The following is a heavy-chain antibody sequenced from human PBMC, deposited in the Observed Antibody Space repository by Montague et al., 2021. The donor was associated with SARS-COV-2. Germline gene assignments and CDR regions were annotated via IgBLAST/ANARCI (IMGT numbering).Heavy chain of an antibody. CDR1: GGSISSYY. CDR3: ARHPSYSSGWYDWFDP. CDR2: IFYSGNT. Sequence: SETRSLTCTVSGGSISSYYWSWIRQPPGKGLEWIGYIFYSGNTNXNPSLKSRVTISIDTSKNQFSLKLRSVTAADTAVYYCARHPSYSSGWYDWFDPWGQGTLVTVSS. J-gene: IGHJ5*02. V-gene: IGHV4-59*08. D-gene: IGHD6-19*01.